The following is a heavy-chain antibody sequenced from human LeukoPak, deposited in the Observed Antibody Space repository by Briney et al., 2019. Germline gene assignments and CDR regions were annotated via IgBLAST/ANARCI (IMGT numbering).Heavy chain of an antibody. Sequence: PGGSLRLSCAASGFTFSNAWMSWVRQAPGKGLEWVGRIKSKTDGGTTDYAAPVKGRFTISRDDSKNTLYLQMNSLKTEDTAVYYCTTYKYCSGGSCYSAAFEIWGQGTMVTVSS. CDR3: TTYKYCSGGSCYSAAFEI. CDR2: IKSKTDGGTT. D-gene: IGHD2-15*01. J-gene: IGHJ3*02. V-gene: IGHV3-15*01. CDR1: GFTFSNAW.